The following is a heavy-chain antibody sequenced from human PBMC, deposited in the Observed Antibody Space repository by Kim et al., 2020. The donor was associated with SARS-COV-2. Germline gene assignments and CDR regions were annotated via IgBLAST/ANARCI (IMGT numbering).Heavy chain of an antibody. D-gene: IGHD5-12*01. CDR3: AREHDGYNSNWFDP. J-gene: IGHJ5*02. Sequence: SETLSLTCTVSGGSISSYYWSWIRQPPGKGLEWIGYIYYSGSTNYNPSLKSRVTISVDTSKNQCSLKLSSVTAADTAVYYCAREHDGYNSNWFDPWGQGTLVTVSS. V-gene: IGHV4-59*13. CDR1: GGSISSYY. CDR2: IYYSGST.